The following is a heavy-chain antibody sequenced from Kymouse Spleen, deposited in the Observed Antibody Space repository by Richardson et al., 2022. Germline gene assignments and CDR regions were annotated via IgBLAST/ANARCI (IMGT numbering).Heavy chain of an antibody. CDR3: ALPYCSGGSCYKGDFQH. V-gene: IGHV2-5*10. CDR2: IYWDDDK. Sequence: QITLKESGPTLVKPTQTLTLTCTFSGFSLSTSGVGVGWIRQPPGKALEWLALIYWDDDKRYSPSLKSRLTITKDTSKNQVVLTMTNMDPVDTATYYCALPYCSGGSCYKGDFQHWGQGTLVTVSS. CDR1: GFSLSTSGVG. J-gene: IGHJ1*01. D-gene: IGHD2-15*01.